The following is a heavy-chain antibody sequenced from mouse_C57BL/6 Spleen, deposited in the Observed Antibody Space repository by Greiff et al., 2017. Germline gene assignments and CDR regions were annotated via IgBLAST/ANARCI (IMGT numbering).Heavy chain of an antibody. Sequence: VHVKQSGPELVKPGDSVKISCKASGYSFTGYFMNWVMQSHGKSLEWIGRINPYNGDTFYNQKFKGKATLTVDKSSSTAHMELRSLTSEDSAVYYCAREPHYYAMDYWGQGTSVTVSS. CDR1: GYSFTGYF. V-gene: IGHV1-20*01. CDR3: AREPHYYAMDY. J-gene: IGHJ4*01. CDR2: INPYNGDT.